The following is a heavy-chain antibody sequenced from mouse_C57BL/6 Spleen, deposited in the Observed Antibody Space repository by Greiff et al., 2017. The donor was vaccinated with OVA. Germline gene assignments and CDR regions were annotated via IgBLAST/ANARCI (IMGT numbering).Heavy chain of an antibody. CDR3: ASGGSGFAY. J-gene: IGHJ3*01. CDR1: GYTFTSYW. CDR2: IDPSDSYT. Sequence: QVQLQQPGAELVKPGASVKLSCKASGYTFTSYWMQWVKQRPGQGLEWIGEIDPSDSYTNYNQKFKGKATLTVDTSYSTAYMQLSSLTSEDSAVYYCASGGSGFAYWGQGTLVTVSA. V-gene: IGHV1-50*01.